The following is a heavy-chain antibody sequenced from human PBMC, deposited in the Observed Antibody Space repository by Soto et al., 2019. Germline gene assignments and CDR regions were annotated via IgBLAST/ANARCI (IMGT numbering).Heavy chain of an antibody. J-gene: IGHJ4*02. Sequence: ASVKVSCTASGYTFTSYGISWVRQAPGQGLEWMGWISAYNGNTNYAQKLQGRVTMTTDTSTSTAYMELSSLRSEDTAVYYCARVSYSSSWYYLDYWGQGTLVTVSS. V-gene: IGHV1-18*01. CDR1: GYTFTSYG. CDR2: ISAYNGNT. D-gene: IGHD6-13*01. CDR3: ARVSYSSSWYYLDY.